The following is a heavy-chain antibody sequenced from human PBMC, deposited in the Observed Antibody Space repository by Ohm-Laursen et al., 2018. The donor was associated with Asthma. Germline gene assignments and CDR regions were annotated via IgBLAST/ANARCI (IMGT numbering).Heavy chain of an antibody. D-gene: IGHD3-10*01. CDR2: ISSSSSYT. V-gene: IGHV3-11*05. CDR1: GFTFSGYY. CDR3: ARGQGSGDISGSDPFDL. J-gene: IGHJ3*01. Sequence: SLRLSCAASGFTFSGYYMSWIRQAPGKGLEWVSYISSSSSYTNYADSVKGRFTISRDDSKNTLNLQMSSLRGDDTAVYYCARGQGSGDISGSDPFDLWGQGTTVIVSS.